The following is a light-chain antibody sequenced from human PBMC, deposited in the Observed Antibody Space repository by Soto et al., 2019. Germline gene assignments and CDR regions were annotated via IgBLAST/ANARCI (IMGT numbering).Light chain of an antibody. CDR2: GAS. Sequence: EVVLTQSAGTLSLSPGERATRSCRASQSVTSNYLAWYQQKPGQAPRLLIYGASSRATGIPDRFSGSGSGTDFTLTISRLESEDFAVYYCQQYGSPPQTFGQGTKVDIK. CDR1: QSVTSNY. CDR3: QQYGSPPQT. V-gene: IGKV3-20*01. J-gene: IGKJ1*01.